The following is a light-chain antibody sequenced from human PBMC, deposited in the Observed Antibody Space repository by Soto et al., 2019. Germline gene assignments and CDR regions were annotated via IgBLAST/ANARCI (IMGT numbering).Light chain of an antibody. CDR3: MQALQTPLT. J-gene: IGKJ5*01. CDR1: QSLLHSNGYNY. V-gene: IGKV2-28*01. Sequence: DIVMTQSPLSLPVTPGEPASISCRSSQSLLHSNGYNYFDWYLQKPGQSPQLLIYLGSNRASGVPDRFSGSGSGTDFTLRISRVEAEDVWVYYCMQALQTPLTFGQGTRLEIK. CDR2: LGS.